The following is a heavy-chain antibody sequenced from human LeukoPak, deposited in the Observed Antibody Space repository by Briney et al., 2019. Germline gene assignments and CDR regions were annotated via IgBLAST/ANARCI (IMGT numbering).Heavy chain of an antibody. Sequence: SETLSLTCTVSGGSISRSSYYWNWIRQPAGKGLEWIGSIYYSGSTYYNPSLKSRVTISVDTSKNQFSLKLSSVTAADTAVYYCARSVGLLWANNWFDPWGQGTLVTVSS. D-gene: IGHD2/OR15-2a*01. J-gene: IGHJ5*02. CDR2: IYYSGST. CDR1: GGSISRSSYY. V-gene: IGHV4-39*07. CDR3: ARSVGLLWANNWFDP.